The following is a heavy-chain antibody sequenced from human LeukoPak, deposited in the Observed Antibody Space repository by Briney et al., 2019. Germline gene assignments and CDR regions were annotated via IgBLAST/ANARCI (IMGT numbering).Heavy chain of an antibody. CDR3: AHPHYCDSCDCLHDY. CDR1: GFTFSSYA. D-gene: IGHD3-22*01. Sequence: GGSLRLSCAASGFTFSSYAMSWVRQAPVKGLEWVSAISGSGDYTYYADSVKGRFTISRDNSKNTLYLQMNTLRAEDTAVYYCAHPHYCDSCDCLHDYWGQGTLVTVSS. V-gene: IGHV3-23*01. CDR2: ISGSGDYT. J-gene: IGHJ4*02.